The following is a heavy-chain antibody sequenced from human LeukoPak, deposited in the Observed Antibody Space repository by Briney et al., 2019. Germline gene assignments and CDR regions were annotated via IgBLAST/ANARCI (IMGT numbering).Heavy chain of an antibody. CDR3: ARERDLYYYYGMDV. J-gene: IGHJ6*02. Sequence: ASVTVSCKASGYTFTGYYMHWVRQAPGQGLEWMGWINPNSGGTNYAQKFQGRVTMTRDTSISTAYMELSRLRSDDTAVYYCARERDLYYYYGMDVWGQGTTVTVSS. CDR1: GYTFTGYY. D-gene: IGHD5-24*01. V-gene: IGHV1-2*02. CDR2: INPNSGGT.